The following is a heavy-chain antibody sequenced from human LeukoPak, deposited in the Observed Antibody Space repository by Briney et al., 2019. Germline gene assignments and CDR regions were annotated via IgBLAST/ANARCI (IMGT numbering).Heavy chain of an antibody. Sequence: SETLSLTCTVSGGSITGYYWNWIRQPPGKGLEWIGYIYYSGSTNYNPSLKSRVTISVDTSENQFSLKLNSVTAADTAVYYCARQGGVATTFDYWGQGTLVTVAS. CDR2: IYYSGST. CDR1: GGSITGYY. V-gene: IGHV4-59*08. D-gene: IGHD5-12*01. J-gene: IGHJ4*02. CDR3: ARQGGVATTFDY.